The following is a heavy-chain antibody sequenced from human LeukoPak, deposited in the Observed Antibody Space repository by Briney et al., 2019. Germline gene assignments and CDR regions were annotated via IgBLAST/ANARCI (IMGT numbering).Heavy chain of an antibody. V-gene: IGHV3-21*01. Sequence: PGGSLRLSCAASGFTFSSYSMNWVRQAPGKGLEWVSSISSSSSYIYYADSVKGRFTISRDNAKNSLYLQMDSLRAEDTAVYYCARELEGTFDYWGQGTLVTVSS. CDR2: ISSSSSYI. CDR1: GFTFSSYS. CDR3: ARELEGTFDY. J-gene: IGHJ4*02. D-gene: IGHD1-1*01.